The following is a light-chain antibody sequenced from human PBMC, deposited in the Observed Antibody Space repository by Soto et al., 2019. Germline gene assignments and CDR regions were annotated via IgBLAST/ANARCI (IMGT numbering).Light chain of an antibody. J-gene: IGLJ7*01. Sequence: QSALTQPPSASGSPGQSVTISCTGTSSDVGGYNYVSWYQQHPGKAPKLMIYEVSKRPSGVPDRFSGSKSDNTASLTVSGLQAEDEADYFCASWDDKLKGLVFGGGTQLTVL. CDR3: ASWDDKLKGLV. CDR1: SSDVGGYNY. V-gene: IGLV2-8*01. CDR2: EVS.